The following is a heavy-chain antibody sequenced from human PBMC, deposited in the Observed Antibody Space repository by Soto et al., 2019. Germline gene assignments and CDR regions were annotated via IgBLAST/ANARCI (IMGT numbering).Heavy chain of an antibody. V-gene: IGHV3-23*01. CDR2: ISGSGGST. CDR3: EKVMVYGDYEYYFDY. CDR1: GFTFSSYA. Sequence: GGSLRLSCAASGFTFSSYAMSWVRQAPGKGLEWVSAISGSGGSTYYADSVKGRFTISRDNSKNTLYLQMNSLRAEDTAVYYCEKVMVYGDYEYYFDYWGQGTLVTVSS. D-gene: IGHD4-17*01. J-gene: IGHJ4*02.